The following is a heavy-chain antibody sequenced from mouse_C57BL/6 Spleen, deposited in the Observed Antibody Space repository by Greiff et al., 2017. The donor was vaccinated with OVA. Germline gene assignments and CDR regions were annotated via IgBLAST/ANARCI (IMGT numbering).Heavy chain of an antibody. CDR1: GFTFSDYG. CDR3: ARRATVVEDAMDY. D-gene: IGHD1-1*01. CDR2: ISSGSSTI. V-gene: IGHV5-17*01. Sequence: EVQVVESGGGLVKPGGSLKLSCAASGFTFSDYGMNWVRQAPEKGLEWVAYISSGSSTIYYADTVQGRFTISRDNAKNTLFLQMTSLRSEDTAMYYCARRATVVEDAMDYWGQGTSVTVSS. J-gene: IGHJ4*01.